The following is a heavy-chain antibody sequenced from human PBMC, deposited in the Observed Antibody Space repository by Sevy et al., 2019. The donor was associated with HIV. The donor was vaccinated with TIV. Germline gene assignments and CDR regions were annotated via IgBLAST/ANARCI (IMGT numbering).Heavy chain of an antibody. CDR2: IKQDGSEK. D-gene: IGHD2-15*01. CDR3: ARVDCSGGSCYPTDYYFDY. CDR1: GFTFSSYW. Sequence: GGYLRLSCAASGFTFSSYWMSCVRQAPGKGLEWVANIKQDGSEKYYVDSVKGQFTISGDNAKNSLYLQMNSLRAEDRGAYDCARVDCSGGSCYPTDYYFDYWGQGTQVTVSS. V-gene: IGHV3-7*03. J-gene: IGHJ4*02.